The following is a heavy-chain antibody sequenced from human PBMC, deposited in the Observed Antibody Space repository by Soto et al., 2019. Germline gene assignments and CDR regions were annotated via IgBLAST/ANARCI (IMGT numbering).Heavy chain of an antibody. CDR1: GGTFSSYA. CDR2: IIPIFGTA. V-gene: IGHV1-69*06. D-gene: IGHD2-21*02. Sequence: QVQLVQSGAEVKKPGSSVQVSCKASGGTFSSYAISWVRQAPGQGLEWMGGIIPIFGTANYAQKFQGRVTITSDNSTSTAYKELSILGSEDTAVYYCAIDWGRRAYCGGDCYSRQEHAFDIWGQGTMVSVSS. J-gene: IGHJ3*02. CDR3: AIDWGRRAYCGGDCYSRQEHAFDI.